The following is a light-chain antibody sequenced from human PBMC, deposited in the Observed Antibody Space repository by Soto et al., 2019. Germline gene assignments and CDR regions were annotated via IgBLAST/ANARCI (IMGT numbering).Light chain of an antibody. V-gene: IGKV2-28*01. Sequence: GEPASISSRSSQSLLHTSGDNYLDWYLQRPGQSPQLLIYLGSKRASGVSDRFSGSGSGTRFTLRISRVVAEDVGFYYRRQAQQMPRTFGQGTKVDIK. CDR1: QSLLHTSGDNY. CDR2: LGS. J-gene: IGKJ1*01. CDR3: RQAQQMPRT.